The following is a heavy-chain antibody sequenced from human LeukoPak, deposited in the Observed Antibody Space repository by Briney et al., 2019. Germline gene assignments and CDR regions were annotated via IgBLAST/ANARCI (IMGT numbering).Heavy chain of an antibody. CDR1: GYTFTSYD. J-gene: IGHJ3*02. Sequence: GASVKVSCKASGYTFTSYDIYWVRQATGQGLEWMGWMNPNSGNTGYAQKFQGGVTMTRNTSISTAYMELSSLRSEDTAVYYCARGGKPFWSGYYDAFDIWGQGTMVTVSS. V-gene: IGHV1-8*01. D-gene: IGHD3-3*02. CDR3: ARGGKPFWSGYYDAFDI. CDR2: MNPNSGNT.